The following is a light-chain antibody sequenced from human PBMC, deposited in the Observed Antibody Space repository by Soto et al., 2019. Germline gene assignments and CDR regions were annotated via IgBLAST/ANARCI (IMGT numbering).Light chain of an antibody. CDR2: EVR. Sequence: QSVLTQPPSASGSPGQSVTISCTGTSSDIGAYNYVSWYRQHPGKAPKLVISEVRKRPSGIPDRFSGSKSGNTASLTVSGLQAEDEADYFCASYAGNNIFVFGTGTKVTVL. CDR1: SSDIGAYNY. CDR3: ASYAGNNIFV. V-gene: IGLV2-8*01. J-gene: IGLJ1*01.